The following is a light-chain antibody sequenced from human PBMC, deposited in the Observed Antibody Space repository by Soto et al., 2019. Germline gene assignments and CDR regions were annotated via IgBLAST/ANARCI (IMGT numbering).Light chain of an antibody. CDR1: QSVSSSY. J-gene: IGKJ4*01. Sequence: EIVLTQSPGTLSLSPGERATLACSASQSVSSSYLAWYQQKPGQAPRLLIYDASNRATGIPARFSGSGSGTDFTLTISSLEPEDFAVYYCQQYNDWPLTFGGGTKV. CDR3: QQYNDWPLT. CDR2: DAS. V-gene: IGKV3D-20*02.